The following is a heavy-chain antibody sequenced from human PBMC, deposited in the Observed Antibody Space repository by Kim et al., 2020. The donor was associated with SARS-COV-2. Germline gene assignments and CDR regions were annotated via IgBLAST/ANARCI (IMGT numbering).Heavy chain of an antibody. CDR3: ARQSFDTSGYFDY. Sequence: GGSLRLSCAVSGFTFSSYYMSWVRQAPGKGLEWVSVVYSGGTTYYADSVKGRFTVSRDNSKNTLYLQMNRLRAEDTAVYFCARQSFDTSGYFDYWGQGTLVTVSS. CDR1: GFTFSSYY. V-gene: IGHV3-53*01. CDR2: VYSGGTT. D-gene: IGHD3-22*01. J-gene: IGHJ4*02.